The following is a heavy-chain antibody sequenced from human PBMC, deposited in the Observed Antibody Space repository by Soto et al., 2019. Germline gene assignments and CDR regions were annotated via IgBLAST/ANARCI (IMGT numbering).Heavy chain of an antibody. D-gene: IGHD3-9*01. J-gene: IGHJ4*02. CDR3: ERNHILVPQYDILTGYYFDY. V-gene: IGHV2-5*01. Sequence: VSGPTLVNPTQTLTLTCTFSGFSLSTSGVGVGWIRQPPGKALEWLALIYWNDDKRYSPSLKSRLTITKDTSKNQVVLTMTNMDPVDTATYYCERNHILVPQYDILTGYYFDYWGQGTLVTVSS. CDR2: IYWNDDK. CDR1: GFSLSTSGVG.